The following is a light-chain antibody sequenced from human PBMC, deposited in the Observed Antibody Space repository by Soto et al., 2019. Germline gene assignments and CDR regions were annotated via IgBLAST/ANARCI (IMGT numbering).Light chain of an antibody. J-gene: IGKJ1*01. CDR1: QSVTNSF. Sequence: EIVVAQSPGTLSLSPGERATLSCRASQSVTNSFLAWYQQKPGQAPRLLIYGASRRATGFPGRFTGSGSGTDFTLTISRLEPEDFAVYSCQQHVSPPWAFGQGTKVEI. CDR2: GAS. CDR3: QQHVSPPWA. V-gene: IGKV3-20*01.